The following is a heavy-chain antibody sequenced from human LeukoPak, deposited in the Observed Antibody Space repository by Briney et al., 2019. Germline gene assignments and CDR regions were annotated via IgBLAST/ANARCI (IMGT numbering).Heavy chain of an antibody. V-gene: IGHV3-21*01. D-gene: IGHD5-18*01. CDR2: ISSSSSYI. CDR1: GFTFSSYS. J-gene: IGHJ4*02. Sequence: GGSLRLSCAASGFTFSSYSMNWVCQAPGKGLEWVSSISSSSSYIYYADSVKGRFTISRDNAKNSLYLQMNSLRAEDTAVYYCARDSAVDTAIFDYWGQGTLVTVSS. CDR3: ARDSAVDTAIFDY.